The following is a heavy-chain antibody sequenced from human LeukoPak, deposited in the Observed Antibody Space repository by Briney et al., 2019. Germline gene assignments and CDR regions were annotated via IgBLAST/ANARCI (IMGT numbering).Heavy chain of an antibody. J-gene: IGHJ6*02. CDR3: ARDVTYYDFWSGYYDYYYYGMDV. V-gene: IGHV3-33*01. Sequence: GGSLRLSCAASGFTFSSYGMHWVRQAPGKGLEGVAVIWYDGSNKYYADSVKGRFTISRDNSKNTLYLQMNSLRAEDTAVYYCARDVTYYDFWSGYYDYYYYGMDVWGQGTTVTVSS. D-gene: IGHD3-3*01. CDR2: IWYDGSNK. CDR1: GFTFSSYG.